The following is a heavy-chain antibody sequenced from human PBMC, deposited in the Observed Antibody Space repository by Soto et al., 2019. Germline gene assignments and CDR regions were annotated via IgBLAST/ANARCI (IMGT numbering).Heavy chain of an antibody. J-gene: IGHJ6*04. CDR3: AKSDYFHTSGSLYGLDV. CDR1: GYAFSSFW. CDR2: INLDDSDT. V-gene: IGHV5-51*01. D-gene: IGHD3-22*01. Sequence: LGESLKISCKASGYAFSSFWIAWVRQVPEKGLEWMGTINLDDSDTTYSPSFQGQVTISADKSLNTAYLQWNSLKASDTAIFFCAKSDYFHTSGSLYGLDVWGKGTTVTVSS.